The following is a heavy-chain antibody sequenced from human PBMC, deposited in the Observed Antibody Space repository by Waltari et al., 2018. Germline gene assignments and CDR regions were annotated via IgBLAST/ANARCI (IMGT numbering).Heavy chain of an antibody. V-gene: IGHV4-4*02. J-gene: IGHJ4*02. CDR1: GDSIRGNYW. CDR2: VYHRGKT. Sequence: QVQLQESGQGLVKPSGTLSLTCAVSGDSIRGNYWWSWVRQYPEKGLEWIGQVYHRGKTHYNPSLQNRVTISVDKPKNQFSLTLNSVTAADPAVYYCAGDRAIVLFFDYWGRGTLVTVSS. CDR3: AGDRAIVLFFDY. D-gene: IGHD2-2*01.